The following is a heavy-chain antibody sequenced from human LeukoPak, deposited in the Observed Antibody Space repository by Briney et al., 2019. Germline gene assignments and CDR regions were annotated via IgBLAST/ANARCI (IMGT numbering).Heavy chain of an antibody. V-gene: IGHV7-4-1*02. CDR1: GYTFTSYA. J-gene: IGHJ6*03. D-gene: IGHD6-13*01. CDR3: ARGRYSSSWSKVGIDYYYMDV. CDR2: INTNTGNP. Sequence: ASVKVSCKASGYTFTSYAMNWVRQAPGQGLEWMGWINTNTGNPTYAQGFTGRVGFSLDTSVSTAYLQISSLKAEDTAVYYCARGRYSSSWSKVGIDYYYMDVWGKGTTVTISS.